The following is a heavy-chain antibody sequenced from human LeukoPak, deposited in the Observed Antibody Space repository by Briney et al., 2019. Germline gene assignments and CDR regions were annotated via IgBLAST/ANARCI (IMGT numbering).Heavy chain of an antibody. D-gene: IGHD3-22*01. J-gene: IGHJ4*02. V-gene: IGHV3-30*03. CDR1: GFTFSDHG. CDR2: ISSDGSNR. CDR3: AGWVSPGFGY. Sequence: PGRSLRLSCAASGFTFSDHGMHWVRQAPGKGLEWVAVISSDGSNRYYTDSVKGRFTISRDNSKNTLYLQMNSLRPEDTAAYYCAGWVSPGFGYWGQGTLVTVSS.